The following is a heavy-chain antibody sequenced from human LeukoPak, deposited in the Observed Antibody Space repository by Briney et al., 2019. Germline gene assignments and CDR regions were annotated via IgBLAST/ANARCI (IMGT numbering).Heavy chain of an antibody. Sequence: PGGSLRLSCAASGFTFNSFWMHWVRQAPGKGLVWVSHINSDGSSTSYADSVKGRFTISRDNAKNTLYLQMNSLRAEDTAVYYCARRSTGNFDYWGQGTLVTVSS. CDR2: INSDGSST. CDR3: ARRSTGNFDY. V-gene: IGHV3-74*01. J-gene: IGHJ4*02. CDR1: GFTFNSFW.